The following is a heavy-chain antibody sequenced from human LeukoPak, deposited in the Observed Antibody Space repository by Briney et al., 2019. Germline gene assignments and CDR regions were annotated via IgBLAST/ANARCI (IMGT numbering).Heavy chain of an antibody. J-gene: IGHJ4*02. V-gene: IGHV3-23*01. D-gene: IGHD4-17*01. CDR3: AKDRLVATVTATGDHDY. CDR1: GFTFSTYA. Sequence: GGSLRLSCAASGFTFSTYAMSWVRQAPGKGLEWVSAISGSGGSTYYADSVKGRFTMSRANSKNTLYLQMNSLRAEDTAVYYCAKDRLVATVTATGDHDYWGQGTLVTVSS. CDR2: ISGSGGST.